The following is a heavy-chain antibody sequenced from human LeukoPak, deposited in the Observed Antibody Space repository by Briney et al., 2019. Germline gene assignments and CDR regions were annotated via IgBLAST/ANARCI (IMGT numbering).Heavy chain of an antibody. CDR1: GDSFSSNSAA. Sequence: SQTLSLTCAIYGDSFSSNSAAWNRITQSQSIDLEWLSRTYYRSKCYTDYEISVKSRITTNPNTSKNQLTPELNSVTPEYTAVYFCARERYSSGWHVGWFGPWGQGTLVTVSS. J-gene: IGHJ5*02. CDR2: TYYRSKCYT. V-gene: IGHV6-1*01. D-gene: IGHD6-19*01. CDR3: ARERYSSGWHVGWFGP.